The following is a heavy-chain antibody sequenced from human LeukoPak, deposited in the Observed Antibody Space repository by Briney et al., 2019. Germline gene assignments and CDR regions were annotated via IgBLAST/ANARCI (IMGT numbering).Heavy chain of an antibody. D-gene: IGHD3-22*01. CDR3: AKDRSYYYDSTGYRSAFDI. V-gene: IGHV3-9*01. CDR1: GFTFDDYA. Sequence: ARSLRLSCAASGFTFDDYAMHWVRQVPGKGLEWVSGISWNSDSIGFADSVKGRFTISRDNAKNSLYLQMNSLRAEDTALYYCAKDRSYYYDSTGYRSAFDIWGQGTVVTVSS. J-gene: IGHJ3*02. CDR2: ISWNSDSI.